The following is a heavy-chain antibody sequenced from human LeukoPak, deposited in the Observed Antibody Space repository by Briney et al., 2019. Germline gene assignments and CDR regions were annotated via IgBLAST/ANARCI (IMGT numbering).Heavy chain of an antibody. D-gene: IGHD3-22*01. V-gene: IGHV3-23*01. J-gene: IGHJ4*02. CDR2: ISGSGGST. Sequence: GGSLRLSCAASGFTFSSYAMSWVRQAPGKGLEWVSAISGSGGSTYYADSVKGRFTISRDNSKNTLYLRMNSLRAEDTAVYYCAKDLGAYDSYYFDYWGQGTLVTVSS. CDR3: AKDLGAYDSYYFDY. CDR1: GFTFSSYA.